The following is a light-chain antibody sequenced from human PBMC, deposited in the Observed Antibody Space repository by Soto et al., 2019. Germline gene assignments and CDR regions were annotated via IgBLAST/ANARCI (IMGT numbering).Light chain of an antibody. CDR1: QSISRY. Sequence: DIQLTQAPSSLSASVGDRGSISCRASQSISRYLNWYQWRPGKAPTLLIYTTSNVQSGVPSRFSGSGSGTDFTLTISSLQPEDFATYYCQQSSNTPYTFGRGTNLEI. CDR2: TTS. J-gene: IGKJ2*01. CDR3: QQSSNTPYT. V-gene: IGKV1-39*01.